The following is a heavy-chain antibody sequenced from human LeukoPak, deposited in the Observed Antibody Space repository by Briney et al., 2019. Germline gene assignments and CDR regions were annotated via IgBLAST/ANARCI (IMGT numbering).Heavy chain of an antibody. V-gene: IGHV4-39*01. CDR1: GGSISSSSYY. D-gene: IGHD2-2*01. CDR3: ARRTVVPAAILYDAFDI. CDR2: IYYSGST. Sequence: PSQTLSLTCTVSGGSISSSSYYWGWIRQPPGKGLEWIGSIYYSGSTYYNPSLKSRVTISVDTSKNQFSLKLSSVTAADTAVYYCARRTVVPAAILYDAFDIWGQGTMVTVSS. J-gene: IGHJ3*02.